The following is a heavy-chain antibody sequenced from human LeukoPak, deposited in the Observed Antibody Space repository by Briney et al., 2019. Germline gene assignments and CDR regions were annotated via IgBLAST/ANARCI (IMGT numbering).Heavy chain of an antibody. D-gene: IGHD6-19*01. CDR3: AKPPGPIAVAANNWFDP. Sequence: GGSLRLSCAASGFTFSSYAMNWVRQAPGKGLEWVSSISESGDSTYYADSVKGRFTISRDNSKNTLYLQMNSLRAEDTAVYYCAKPPGPIAVAANNWFDPWGQGTLVTVSS. CDR1: GFTFSSYA. V-gene: IGHV3-23*01. CDR2: ISESGDST. J-gene: IGHJ5*02.